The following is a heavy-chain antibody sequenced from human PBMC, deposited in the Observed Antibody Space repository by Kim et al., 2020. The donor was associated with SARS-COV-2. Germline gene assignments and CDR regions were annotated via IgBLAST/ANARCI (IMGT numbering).Heavy chain of an antibody. J-gene: IGHJ4*02. Sequence: DSVKGRFTISRDNSKNTLYLKMTRLRAEDTAVYYCAKVSENLSSWAAYDYWGQGTLVTVSS. CDR3: AKVSENLSSWAAYDY. D-gene: IGHD6-13*01. V-gene: IGHV3-30*02.